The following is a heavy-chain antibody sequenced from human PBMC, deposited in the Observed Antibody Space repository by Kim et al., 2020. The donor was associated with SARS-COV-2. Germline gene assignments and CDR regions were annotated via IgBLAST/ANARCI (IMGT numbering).Heavy chain of an antibody. Sequence: SETLSLTCAVYGGSFSGYYWSWIRQPPGKGLEWIGEINHSGSTNYNPSLKSRVTISVDTSKNQFSLKLSSVTAADTAVYYCARGGGTYCSSTSCYLPRRPAHYYYGMDFWGQGTTVTVSS. CDR3: ARGGGTYCSSTSCYLPRRPAHYYYGMDF. V-gene: IGHV4-34*01. J-gene: IGHJ6*02. CDR1: GGSFSGYY. D-gene: IGHD2-2*01. CDR2: INHSGST.